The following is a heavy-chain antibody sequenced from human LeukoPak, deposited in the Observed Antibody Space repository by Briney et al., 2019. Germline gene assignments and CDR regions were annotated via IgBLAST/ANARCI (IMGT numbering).Heavy chain of an antibody. Sequence: PSETLSLTCTVSGGSISSGGYYWSWIRQHPGKGLEWIGYIYYSGSTYYNPSLKSRVTISVDTSKNQFSLKLSSVTAADTAVYYCARVGGDDYSNPGPFDYWGQGTLVTVSS. V-gene: IGHV4-31*03. CDR1: GGSISSGGYY. J-gene: IGHJ4*02. CDR3: ARVGGDDYSNPGPFDY. D-gene: IGHD4-11*01. CDR2: IYYSGST.